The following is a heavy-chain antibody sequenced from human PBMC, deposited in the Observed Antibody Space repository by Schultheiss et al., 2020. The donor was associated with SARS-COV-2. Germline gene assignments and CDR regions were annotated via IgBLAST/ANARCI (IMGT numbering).Heavy chain of an antibody. V-gene: IGHV1-18*01. CDR3: ARLAYGYIHIDH. D-gene: IGHD5-18*01. CDR1: GYTFTNHG. J-gene: IGHJ4*02. Sequence: ASVKVSCKASGYTFTNHGISWVRQAPGQGLEWMGWISGYNGATSYTQKFQGRVTMTTDTSTTTAYMELRSLRSDDTAVYYCARLAYGYIHIDHWGQGTLVTVSS. CDR2: ISGYNGAT.